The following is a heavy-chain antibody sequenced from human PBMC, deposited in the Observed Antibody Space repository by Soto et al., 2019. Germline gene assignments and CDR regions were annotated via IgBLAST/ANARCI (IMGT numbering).Heavy chain of an antibody. D-gene: IGHD6-13*01. CDR1: GLIFSNYA. J-gene: IGHJ4*02. V-gene: IGHV3-23*01. Sequence: PVGSLRLSCVAPGLIFSNYAMSWVRQAPGKGLEWVSGISGSGGSPHYADSAKGRFTISRDNSKNTLFLQMNTLRAEDTAVYYCAREGDITAAFDYWGQGTLVTVSS. CDR2: ISGSGGSP. CDR3: AREGDITAAFDY.